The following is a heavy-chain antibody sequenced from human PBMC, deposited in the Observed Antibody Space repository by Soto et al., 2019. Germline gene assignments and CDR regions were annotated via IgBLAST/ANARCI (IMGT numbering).Heavy chain of an antibody. CDR3: ARKKPYYYGSGSYWDYYGMDV. CDR1: GGSFSGYY. V-gene: IGHV4-34*01. J-gene: IGHJ6*02. Sequence: PSETLSLTCAVYGGSFSGYYWSWIRQPPGKGLEWIGEINHSGSTNYNPSLKSRVTIPVDTSKNQFSLKLSSVTAADTAVYYCARKKPYYYGSGSYWDYYGMDVWGQGTTVTVSS. D-gene: IGHD3-10*01. CDR2: INHSGST.